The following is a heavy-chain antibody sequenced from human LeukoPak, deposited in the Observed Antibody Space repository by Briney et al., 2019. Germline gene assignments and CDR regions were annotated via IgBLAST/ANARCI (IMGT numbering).Heavy chain of an antibody. CDR2: ISYDGSNK. Sequence: RSLRLSCAASGFTFSSYAMHWVRQAPGKGPEWVAVISYDGSNKYYADSVKGRFTISRDNSKNTLYLQMNSLRAEDTAVYYCARGPRITILPGVWGQGTTVTVSS. J-gene: IGHJ6*02. D-gene: IGHD3-10*01. V-gene: IGHV3-30-3*01. CDR1: GFTFSSYA. CDR3: ARGPRITILPGV.